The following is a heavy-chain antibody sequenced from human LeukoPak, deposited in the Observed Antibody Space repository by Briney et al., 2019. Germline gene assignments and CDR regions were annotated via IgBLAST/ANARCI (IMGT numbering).Heavy chain of an antibody. CDR1: GYTFTGYY. Sequence: GASVKVSCKASGYTFTGYYMHWVRQAPGQGLEWMGWISAYNGNTNYAQKLQGRVTMTTDTSTSTAYMELRSLRSDDTAVYYCARGRPRRGYSYGSFDYWGQGTLVTVSS. D-gene: IGHD5-18*01. J-gene: IGHJ4*02. CDR3: ARGRPRRGYSYGSFDY. V-gene: IGHV1-18*04. CDR2: ISAYNGNT.